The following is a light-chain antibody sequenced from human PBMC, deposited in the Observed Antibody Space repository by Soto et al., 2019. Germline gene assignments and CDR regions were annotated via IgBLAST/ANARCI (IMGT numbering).Light chain of an antibody. Sequence: QSAPTQPASVSGSPGQSITISCSGSSGDIGGYNFVSWYQHLPGKAPKLIIFEVRFRPSGVSNRFSGSKSGDTASLTISKLLPEDEADYYCSSYTSTGTLIVFGGGTKLTVL. CDR3: SSYTSTGTLIV. J-gene: IGLJ2*01. CDR2: EVR. CDR1: SGDIGGYNF. V-gene: IGLV2-14*01.